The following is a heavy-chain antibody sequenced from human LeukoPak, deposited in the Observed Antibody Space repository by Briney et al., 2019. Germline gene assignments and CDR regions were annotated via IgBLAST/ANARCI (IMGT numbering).Heavy chain of an antibody. J-gene: IGHJ4*02. V-gene: IGHV4-31*03. Sequence: SETLSLSCTVSGGSLSSGRYYWNWLRQHPGTGLEWIGFIYYSGSTNYNPSLKSRVIISLDTSKNQFSLKLSSVTAADTAVYYCARADYDILTGYYLDYWGQGTLVTVSS. D-gene: IGHD3-9*01. CDR3: ARADYDILTGYYLDY. CDR1: GGSLSSGRYY. CDR2: IYYSGST.